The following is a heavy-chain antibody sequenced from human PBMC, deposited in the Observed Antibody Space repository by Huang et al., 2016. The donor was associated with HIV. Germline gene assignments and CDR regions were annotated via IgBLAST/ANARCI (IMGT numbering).Heavy chain of an antibody. CDR3: AKGKRVVKLDH. J-gene: IGHJ4*02. D-gene: IGHD3-16*02. Sequence: QVQLQESGPGLVRPSETLSLTCTVSGASVRSDTYYWSWIRQPPGKELEWIGYIYYYGNTNYNPSLKSRVTISRDTSKNQFSLRLSSVTTADTAIYYCAKGKRVVKLDHWGQGTLVTVSS. V-gene: IGHV4-61*01. CDR1: GASVRSDTYY. CDR2: IYYYGNT.